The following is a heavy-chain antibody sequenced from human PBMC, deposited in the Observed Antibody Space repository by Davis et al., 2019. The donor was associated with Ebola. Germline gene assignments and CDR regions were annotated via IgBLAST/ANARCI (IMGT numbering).Heavy chain of an antibody. CDR1: GGTFSSYA. V-gene: IGHV1-69*04. J-gene: IGHJ6*02. CDR3: ARASAAGYYYYYGMDV. Sequence: SVKVSCKASGGTFSSYAISWVRQAPGQGLEWMGRIIPILGIANYAQKFQGRVTITADESTSTAYMELSSLRSEDTAVYYCARASAAGYYYYYGMDVWGQGTTVTVSS. D-gene: IGHD6-13*01. CDR2: IIPILGIA.